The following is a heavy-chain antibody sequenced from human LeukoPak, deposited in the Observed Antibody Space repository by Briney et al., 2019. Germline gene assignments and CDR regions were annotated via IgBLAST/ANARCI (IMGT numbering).Heavy chain of an antibody. CDR2: INPTGSST. V-gene: IGHV1-46*01. D-gene: IGHD1-26*01. CDR3: ARDNSVGDVAWWFDP. Sequence: ASVMVSCKASGYSFTSHYMHWVRQAPGQGLEWLGLINPTGSSTLYAQKFQGRVTMTRDMSTTTDYMELSSLRSDDTAVYYCARDNSVGDVAWWFDPWGQGTLVTVSS. CDR1: GYSFTSHY. J-gene: IGHJ5*02.